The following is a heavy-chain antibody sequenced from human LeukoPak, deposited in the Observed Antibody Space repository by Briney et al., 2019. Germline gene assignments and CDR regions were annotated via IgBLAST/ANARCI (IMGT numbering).Heavy chain of an antibody. D-gene: IGHD3-10*01. Sequence: GGSLRLSCGVSGITLSNYGMTWVRQAPGKGLEWVAGLSGSAGGSNYADSVKGRFTISRDNSKNTLFLQMDRLRAEDTAVYFCSKRGVGGRVFLGGFQQEAYYFGFWGQGGLVNVSS. CDR2: LSGSAGGS. CDR3: SKRGVGGRVFLGGFQQEAYYFGF. CDR1: GITLSNYG. J-gene: IGHJ4*02. V-gene: IGHV3-23*01.